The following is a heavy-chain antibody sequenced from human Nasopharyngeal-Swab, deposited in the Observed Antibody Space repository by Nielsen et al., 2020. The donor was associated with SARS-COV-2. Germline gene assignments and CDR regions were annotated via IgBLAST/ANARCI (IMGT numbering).Heavy chain of an antibody. CDR2: ISSSSSYI. J-gene: IGHJ5*02. Sequence: GESLKISCAASGFTFSTYSMNWVRQAPGKGLEWVSSISSSSSYIYYTDSVKGRFTISRDNAKNSLYLQMNSLRAEDTAVFYCTRGLGRWQLFDPWGQGTLVTVSS. D-gene: IGHD7-27*01. CDR3: TRGLGRWQLFDP. CDR1: GFTFSTYS. V-gene: IGHV3-21*01.